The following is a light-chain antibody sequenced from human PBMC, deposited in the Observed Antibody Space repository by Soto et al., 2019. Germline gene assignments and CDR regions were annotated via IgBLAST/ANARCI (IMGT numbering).Light chain of an antibody. CDR3: QQRSDWPPLT. J-gene: IGKJ4*01. V-gene: IGKV3-11*01. CDR1: QSVGIN. Sequence: EIVLTQSPATLSLSPGERATLSCRASQSVGINLAWYQQKPGQAPRLLINDASNRATGIPARFSGSGSGTDFTLTISSLEPEDFGVYYCQQRSDWPPLTFGGGTKVEIK. CDR2: DAS.